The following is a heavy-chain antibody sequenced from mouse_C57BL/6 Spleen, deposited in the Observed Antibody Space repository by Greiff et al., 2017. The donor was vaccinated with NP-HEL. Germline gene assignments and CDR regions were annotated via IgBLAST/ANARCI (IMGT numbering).Heavy chain of an antibody. CDR3: ARGDGSGYVFAY. Sequence: VQLQQPGAELVMPGASVKLSCKASGYTFTSYWMHWVKQRPGQGLEWIGEIDPSASYTNYNQKFKGKSTLTVDKSSSTAYMQLSSLTSEDSAVYYCARGDGSGYVFAYWGQGTLVTVSA. J-gene: IGHJ3*01. D-gene: IGHD3-2*02. V-gene: IGHV1-69*01. CDR1: GYTFTSYW. CDR2: IDPSASYT.